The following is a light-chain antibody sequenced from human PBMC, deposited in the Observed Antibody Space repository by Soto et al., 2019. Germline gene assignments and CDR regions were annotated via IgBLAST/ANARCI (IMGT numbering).Light chain of an antibody. CDR1: QSIGDS. V-gene: IGKV1-5*01. J-gene: IGKJ1*01. CDR3: QQYKSYSLT. Sequence: GDRVTITCRASQSIGDSLAWYQQKPGKAPYLLISDVSSLERGVPSRFSGSGSGTEFTLTISSMQPDDFATYYCQQYKSYSLTCGQGTKVEI. CDR2: DVS.